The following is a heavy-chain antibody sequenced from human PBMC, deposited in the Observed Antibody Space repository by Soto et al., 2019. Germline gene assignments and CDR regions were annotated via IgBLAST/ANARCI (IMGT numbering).Heavy chain of an antibody. J-gene: IGHJ6*02. V-gene: IGHV1-2*04. CDR3: ARDYYDSSGYYPGGMDV. CDR2: INPNSGGT. Sequence: QVQLVQSGAEVKKPGASVKVSCKASGYTFTGYYMHWVRQAPGQGLEWMGWINPNSGGTNYAQKLHRWVPMTRDTSISTAYMELSRLRSDDTAVYYCARDYYDSSGYYPGGMDVWGQGTTVTVSS. D-gene: IGHD3-22*01. CDR1: GYTFTGYY.